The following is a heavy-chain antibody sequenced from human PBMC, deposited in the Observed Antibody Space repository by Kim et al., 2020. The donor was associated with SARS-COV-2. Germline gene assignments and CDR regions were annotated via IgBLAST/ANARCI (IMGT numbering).Heavy chain of an antibody. J-gene: IGHJ4*02. CDR3: ARHKGPRRQQLAHDY. Sequence: SETLSLTCTVSGGSISSYYWSWIRQPPGKGLEWIGYIYYSGSTNYNPSLKSRVTISVDTSKNQFSLKLSSVTAADTAVYYCARHKGPRRQQLAHDYWGQGTLVTVSS. V-gene: IGHV4-59*08. D-gene: IGHD6-13*01. CDR1: GGSISSYY. CDR2: IYYSGST.